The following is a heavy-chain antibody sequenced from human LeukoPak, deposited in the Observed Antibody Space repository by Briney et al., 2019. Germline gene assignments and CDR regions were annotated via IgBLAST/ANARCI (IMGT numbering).Heavy chain of an antibody. CDR2: ISYDGSNK. Sequence: GGSLRLSCAASGFTFSSYAMHWVRQAPGKGLEWVAVISYDGSNKYYTDSVKGRFTISRDNSKNTLYLQMNSLRAEDTAVYFCARGKSGYTFGPLDSWGQGTLVTVSS. CDR3: ARGKSGYTFGPLDS. V-gene: IGHV3-30*14. J-gene: IGHJ4*02. D-gene: IGHD5-18*01. CDR1: GFTFSSYA.